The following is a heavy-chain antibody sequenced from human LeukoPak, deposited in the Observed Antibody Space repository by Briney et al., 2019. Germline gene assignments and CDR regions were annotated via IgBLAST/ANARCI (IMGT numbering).Heavy chain of an antibody. V-gene: IGHV4-34*01. CDR1: GGSFSGYY. CDR2: INHSGST. Sequence: SETLSLTCAVYGGSFSGYYWSWIRQPPGKGLEWIGEINHSGSTNYNPSLKSRVTISVDTSKNQFSPKLSSVTAADTAVYYCARGRVILGEFSKYYFDYWGQGTLVTVSS. CDR3: ARGRVILGEFSKYYFDY. D-gene: IGHD3-10*01. J-gene: IGHJ4*02.